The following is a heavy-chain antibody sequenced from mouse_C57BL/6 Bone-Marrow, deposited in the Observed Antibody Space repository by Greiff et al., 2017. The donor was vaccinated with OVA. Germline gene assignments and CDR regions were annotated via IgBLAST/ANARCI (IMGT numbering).Heavy chain of an antibody. J-gene: IGHJ2*01. CDR2: IHPNSGST. CDR1: GYTFTSYW. CDR3: AREVYSYYFDY. Sequence: QVQLQQPGAELVKPGASVKLSCKASGYTFTSYWMHWVKQRPGQGLEWIGMIHPNSGSTNYNEKFKSKATLTVDKSSSTAYMQLSSLTSEDSAVYYCAREVYSYYFDYWGQGTTLTVSS. V-gene: IGHV1-64*01. D-gene: IGHD2-12*01.